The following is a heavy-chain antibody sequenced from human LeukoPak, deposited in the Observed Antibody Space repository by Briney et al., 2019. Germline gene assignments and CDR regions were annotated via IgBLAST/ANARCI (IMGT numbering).Heavy chain of an antibody. D-gene: IGHD2-15*01. CDR1: GGSFSDYY. Sequence: PSETLSLTCAVYGGSFSDYYWSWIRQPPGKGLEWVGYIFYSGTTDSNPSLKSRVTISVDTSKNQFSLKLSSVTAADTAVYYCARTYCSGGSCHFDYWGQGTLVTVSS. J-gene: IGHJ4*02. CDR2: IFYSGTT. CDR3: ARTYCSGGSCHFDY. V-gene: IGHV4-59*08.